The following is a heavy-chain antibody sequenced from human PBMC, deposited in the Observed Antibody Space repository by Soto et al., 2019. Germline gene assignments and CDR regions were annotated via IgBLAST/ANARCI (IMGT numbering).Heavy chain of an antibody. CDR3: AKDLPGIFGVVIPYYYYYGMDV. Sequence: LRLSCAASGFTFSSYGMHWVRQAPGKGLEWVAVISYDGSNKYYADSVKGRFTISRDNSKNTLYLQMNSLRAEDTAVYYCAKDLPGIFGVVIPYYYYYGMDVWGQGTTVTVSS. CDR1: GFTFSSYG. J-gene: IGHJ6*02. V-gene: IGHV3-30*18. D-gene: IGHD3-3*01. CDR2: ISYDGSNK.